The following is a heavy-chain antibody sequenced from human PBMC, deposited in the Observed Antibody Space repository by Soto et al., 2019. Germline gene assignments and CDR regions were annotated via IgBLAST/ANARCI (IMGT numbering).Heavy chain of an antibody. CDR3: ARVYDSSGYSIFADY. Sequence: PSETLSLTCTVSGGSVSSGSYYWSWIRQPPGKGLEWIGYIYYSGSTNYNPSLKSRVTISVDTSKNQFSLKLSSVTAADTAVYYCARVYDSSGYSIFADYWGQGTLVTVSS. CDR2: IYYSGST. D-gene: IGHD3-22*01. J-gene: IGHJ4*02. V-gene: IGHV4-61*01. CDR1: GGSVSSGSYY.